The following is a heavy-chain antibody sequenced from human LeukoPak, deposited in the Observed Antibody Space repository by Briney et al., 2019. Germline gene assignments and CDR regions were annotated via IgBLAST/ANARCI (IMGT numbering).Heavy chain of an antibody. CDR2: IWYDGSHK. CDR1: RFTFSGYG. Sequence: GGSLRLSCETSRFTFSGYGMDWVRQAPGKGLEWVAVIWYDGSHKYYADSVKGRFTISRDNSKNTVFLRMNSLRAEDTAVYYCARLGSGWSFDYWGQGTLVTVSS. J-gene: IGHJ4*02. D-gene: IGHD6-19*01. V-gene: IGHV3-33*01. CDR3: ARLGSGWSFDY.